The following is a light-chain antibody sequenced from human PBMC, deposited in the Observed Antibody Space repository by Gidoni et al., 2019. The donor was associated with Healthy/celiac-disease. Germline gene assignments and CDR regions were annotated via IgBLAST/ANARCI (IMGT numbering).Light chain of an antibody. CDR3: QQYYSTPRFA. J-gene: IGKJ2*01. CDR2: WAA. V-gene: IGKV4-1*01. Sequence: IVMTQSPDSLAVSLGERATINCKSSQSVLYSSNNKNYLAWYQQKPGQPPKRLIYWAATRESGVTDRFSGSGSGTDFTPTISSLQAEDVAVYYCQQYYSTPRFAFGQGTKLEIK. CDR1: QSVLYSSNNKNY.